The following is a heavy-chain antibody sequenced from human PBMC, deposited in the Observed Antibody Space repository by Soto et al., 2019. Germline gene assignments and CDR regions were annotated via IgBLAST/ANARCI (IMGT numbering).Heavy chain of an antibody. J-gene: IGHJ4*02. CDR2: IYTGGTT. Sequence: HLGGYLRLSCVVSGFTVRSSNYMSWVRQAPGKGLEWVSVIYTGGTTYYADSVKGRFTISKDNSKNTLYLQMNSLRAEDTAVYYCHGYGYWGQGTLVTVSS. CDR3: HGYGY. V-gene: IGHV3-53*01. D-gene: IGHD5-12*01. CDR1: GFTVRSSNY.